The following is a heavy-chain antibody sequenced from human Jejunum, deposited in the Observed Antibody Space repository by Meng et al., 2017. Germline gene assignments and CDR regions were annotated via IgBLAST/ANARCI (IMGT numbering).Heavy chain of an antibody. CDR3: ARGVLERYFDY. CDR1: GDFTSSSDR. D-gene: IGHD3-10*01. Sequence: VHSQGPGPGLVKPSGTLSLTCGVSGDFTSSSDRWTWVRQAPGRGLEWIGEVWHSGATYYNPSLESRLTISIDTSNNRFSLELSSATAADTAVYYCARGVLERYFDYWGQGALVTVSS. CDR2: VWHSGAT. V-gene: IGHV4-4*02. J-gene: IGHJ4*02.